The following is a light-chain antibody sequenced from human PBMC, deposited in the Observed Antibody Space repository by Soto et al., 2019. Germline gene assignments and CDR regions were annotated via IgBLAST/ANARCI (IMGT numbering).Light chain of an antibody. CDR2: AAS. V-gene: IGKV1-27*01. Sequence: DIQMTQSPSSLSASVGDRVTITCRASQGISTYLAWYQQIPGKVPKLLISAASTLQSGVPSRFSGSGSGTDFTLTISSLQPEDFATYYCQKYTNVPAFGGGTKVEIK. J-gene: IGKJ4*01. CDR1: QGISTY. CDR3: QKYTNVPA.